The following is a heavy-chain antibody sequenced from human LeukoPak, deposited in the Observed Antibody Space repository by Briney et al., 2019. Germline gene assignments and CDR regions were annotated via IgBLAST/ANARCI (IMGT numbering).Heavy chain of an antibody. CDR2: IWYDGSKK. J-gene: IGHJ5*02. D-gene: IGHD5-18*01. V-gene: IGHV3-33*06. CDR3: AKDLSYGSNWFDH. Sequence: PGGXLRLSCAASGFTFSSHGMHWVRQVPGKGLEWVALIWYDGSKKNYADSVKGGFTISRDDSKSTLYLQINSLRAEDTAVYYCAKDLSYGSNWFDHWGQGTLVTVSS. CDR1: GFTFSSHG.